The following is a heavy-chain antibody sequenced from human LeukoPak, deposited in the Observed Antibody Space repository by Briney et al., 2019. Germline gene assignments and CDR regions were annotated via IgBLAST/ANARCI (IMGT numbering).Heavy chain of an antibody. CDR2: IKQDGSEK. Sequence: PGGSLRLSCAASGFTFSSYWMSWVRQAPGKGLEWVANIKQDGSEKYYVDSVKGRFTISRDNAKNSLYLQMNSLRAEDTAVYYCARVLEYDSSGFSDAEIGFDPWGQGTLVTVSS. CDR3: ARVLEYDSSGFSDAEIGFDP. D-gene: IGHD3-22*01. V-gene: IGHV3-7*01. J-gene: IGHJ5*02. CDR1: GFTFSSYW.